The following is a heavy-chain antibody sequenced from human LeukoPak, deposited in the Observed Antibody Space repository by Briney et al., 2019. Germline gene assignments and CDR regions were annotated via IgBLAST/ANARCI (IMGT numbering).Heavy chain of an antibody. CDR1: GFTSGSYA. CDR2: VSGGTGNT. V-gene: IGHV3-23*01. D-gene: IGHD6-19*01. Sequence: GGSLRLSCAASGFTSGSYAMSWVRQAPGKGLEWVSVVSGGTGNTYYADSVKGRFTISRDNSKNTLYLRMNSLRAEDTAVYYCAKLAGSHYSHHYGMDVWGQGTTVTVSS. CDR3: AKLAGSHYSHHYGMDV. J-gene: IGHJ6*02.